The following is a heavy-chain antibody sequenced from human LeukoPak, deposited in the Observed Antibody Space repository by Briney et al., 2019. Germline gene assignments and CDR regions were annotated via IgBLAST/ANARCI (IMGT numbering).Heavy chain of an antibody. CDR3: ARGRDHYYGSFDY. CDR2: ISASGGST. Sequence: PGGSLRLSCAASGFTFSNYGMNWVRQAPGKGLEWVSVISASGGSTYYADSVKGRFSISRDNSKSTLYLQMNSLRAEDTAVYYCARGRDHYYGSFDYWGQGTLVTVSS. D-gene: IGHD3-10*01. V-gene: IGHV3-23*01. J-gene: IGHJ4*02. CDR1: GFTFSNYG.